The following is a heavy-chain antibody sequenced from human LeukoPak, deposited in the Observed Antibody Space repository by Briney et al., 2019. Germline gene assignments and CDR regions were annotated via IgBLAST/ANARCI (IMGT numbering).Heavy chain of an antibody. J-gene: IGHJ5*02. CDR3: ARGVVVAAIYNWFDP. D-gene: IGHD2-15*01. Sequence: SVKVSCKASGYTFTSYYMHWVRQAPGQGLEWMGGIIPIFGTANYAQKFQGRVTITADESTSTAYMELSSLRSEDTAVYYCARGVVVAAIYNWFDPWGQGTLVTVSS. V-gene: IGHV1-69*13. CDR1: GYTFTSYY. CDR2: IIPIFGTA.